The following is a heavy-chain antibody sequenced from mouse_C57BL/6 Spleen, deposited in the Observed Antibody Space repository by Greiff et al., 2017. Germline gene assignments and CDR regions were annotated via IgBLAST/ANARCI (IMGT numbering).Heavy chain of an antibody. D-gene: IGHD2-1*01. CDR1: GYTFTSYW. J-gene: IGHJ4*01. Sequence: QVQLQQPGAELVKPGASVKLSCKASGYTFTSYWMHWVKQRPGRGLEWIGRIDPNRGGTTYNEKFKSKATLTVDKPSSTAYMQLSSLTSEDSAVYYCARPYGNYDYYAMDYWGQGTSVTVSS. V-gene: IGHV1-72*01. CDR3: ARPYGNYDYYAMDY. CDR2: IDPNRGGT.